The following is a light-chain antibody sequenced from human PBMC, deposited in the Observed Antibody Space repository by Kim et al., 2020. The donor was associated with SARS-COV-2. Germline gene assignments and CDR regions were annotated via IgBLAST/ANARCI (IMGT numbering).Light chain of an antibody. V-gene: IGKV3D-15*01. CDR3: QQYNSWWT. Sequence: EIVMTQSPATLSVSPGETATLSCRASQSVSTNLAWYQQKPGQAPRLLIYGASTRATGVPARFRTSRSGTEFTLTISSLESEDFAVYYCQQYNSWWTFGQGTKVDIK. CDR2: GAS. CDR1: QSVSTN. J-gene: IGKJ1*01.